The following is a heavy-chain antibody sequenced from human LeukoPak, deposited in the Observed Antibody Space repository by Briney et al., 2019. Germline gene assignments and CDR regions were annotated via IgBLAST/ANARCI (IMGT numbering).Heavy chain of an antibody. CDR1: GGSISSRPYY. Sequence: SETLSLTCTVSGGSISSRPYYWGWVRQPPGKGLEWIGTISYSGTTYYSPSLKSRVTISLDTSKNQFSLKLSSVTAADTALYYCARENGYRYDYWGQGTLVTVSS. J-gene: IGHJ4*02. V-gene: IGHV4-39*07. D-gene: IGHD5-18*01. CDR3: ARENGYRYDY. CDR2: ISYSGTT.